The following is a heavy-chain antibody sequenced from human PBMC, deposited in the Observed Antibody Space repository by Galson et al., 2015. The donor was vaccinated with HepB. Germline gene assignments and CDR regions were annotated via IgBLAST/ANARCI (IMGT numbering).Heavy chain of an antibody. V-gene: IGHV4-59*01. J-gene: IGHJ4*02. CDR3: ARHEHGESEIDY. CDR2: IHYSGST. D-gene: IGHD4-17*01. CDR1: GGSISGYY. Sequence: TLSLTCTVSGGSISGYYWTWIRQPPEKGLEWIGDIHYSGSTNSNPSLKSRVTISLDTSKKQISLSLSSVTAADTAVYYCARHEHGESEIDYWGQGTLVTVSS.